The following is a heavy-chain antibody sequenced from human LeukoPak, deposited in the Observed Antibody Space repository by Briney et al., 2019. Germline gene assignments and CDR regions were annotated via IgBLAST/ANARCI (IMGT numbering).Heavy chain of an antibody. J-gene: IGHJ4*02. D-gene: IGHD2-21*01. CDR2: IYPGDSDT. Sequence: LGESLKISCKGSGYSFSNYWIGWVRQMPGKGPEWMGIIYPGDSDTRYSPSFQGHVTISADKSITTAYLQWSRLKASDTAMYYCARHRDGCGGSCLDFDYWGQGTLVTVSS. CDR1: GYSFSNYW. V-gene: IGHV5-51*01. CDR3: ARHRDGCGGSCLDFDY.